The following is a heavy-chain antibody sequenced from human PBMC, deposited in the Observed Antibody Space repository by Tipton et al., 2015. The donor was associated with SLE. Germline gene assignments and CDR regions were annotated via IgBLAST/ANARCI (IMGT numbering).Heavy chain of an antibody. J-gene: IGHJ4*02. CDR1: GGSISSYY. CDR3: ASGGYYDSSGYHNY. V-gene: IGHV3-23*01. D-gene: IGHD3-22*01. CDR2: ISGSGGST. Sequence: LSLTCTVSGGSISSYYWSWIRQPPGKGLEWVSAISGSGGSTYYADSVKGRFTISRDNSKNTLYLQMNSLRAEDTAVYYCASGGYYDSSGYHNYWGQGTLVTVSS.